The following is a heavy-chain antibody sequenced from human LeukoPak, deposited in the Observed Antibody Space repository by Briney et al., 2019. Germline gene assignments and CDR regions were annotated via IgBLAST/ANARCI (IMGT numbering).Heavy chain of an antibody. Sequence: GESLKISCKGSGYSFTSYWIGWVRQMPGKGLEWMGIIYPGDSDTRYSPSFQGQVTISADKSISTAYLQWSSLKASDTAMYYCARAKDQIVGLTPHFDYWGQGTLVTVSS. D-gene: IGHD1-26*01. V-gene: IGHV5-51*01. CDR3: ARAKDQIVGLTPHFDY. CDR1: GYSFTSYW. J-gene: IGHJ4*02. CDR2: IYPGDSDT.